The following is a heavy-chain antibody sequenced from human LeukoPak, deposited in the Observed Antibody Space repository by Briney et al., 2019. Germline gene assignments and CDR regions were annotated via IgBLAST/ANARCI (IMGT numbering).Heavy chain of an antibody. CDR3: VKITSVTGGDC. Sequence: GGSWRLSGSAPGFTFMAYAMYWFRRAPGRGRENVSGISSNGGSSFYADSVKGRFTISRDNSKNTLYLQMSSLRAEDTAVYYCVKITSVTGGDCWGQGTRLTVSS. D-gene: IGHD1-1*01. J-gene: IGHJ4*02. V-gene: IGHV3-64D*09. CDR2: ISSNGGSS. CDR1: GFTFMAYA.